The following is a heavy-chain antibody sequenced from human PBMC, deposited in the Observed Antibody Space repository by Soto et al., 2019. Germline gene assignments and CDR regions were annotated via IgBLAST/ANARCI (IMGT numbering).Heavy chain of an antibody. CDR2: ISYDGSNK. D-gene: IGHD3-22*01. Sequence: QVQLVESGGGVVQPGRSLRLSCAASGFTFSSYGMHWVRQAPGKGLEWVAVISYDGSNKYYADSVKGRFTISRDNXKXXLYLQMNSLRAEDTAVYYCAKSGYYDSSGWGALDYWGQGTLVTVSS. CDR3: AKSGYYDSSGWGALDY. V-gene: IGHV3-30*18. CDR1: GFTFSSYG. J-gene: IGHJ4*02.